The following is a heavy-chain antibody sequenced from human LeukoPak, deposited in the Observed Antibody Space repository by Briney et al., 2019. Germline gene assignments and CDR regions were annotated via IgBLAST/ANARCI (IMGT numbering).Heavy chain of an antibody. D-gene: IGHD4-11*01. Sequence: PGGSLRLSCAASGFTFSSYAMSWVRQAPGKGLVWVSRISSDGSSTSYADSVKGRSTISRDNAKNTLYLQMNSLRAEDTAVYYCARDYDYSNPWGQGTLVTVSS. V-gene: IGHV3-74*01. J-gene: IGHJ5*02. CDR1: GFTFSSYA. CDR2: ISSDGSST. CDR3: ARDYDYSNP.